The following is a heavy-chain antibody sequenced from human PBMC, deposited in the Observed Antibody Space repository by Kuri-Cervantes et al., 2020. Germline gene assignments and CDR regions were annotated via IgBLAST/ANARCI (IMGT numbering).Heavy chain of an antibody. J-gene: IGHJ4*02. Sequence: LSLTCAASGFTFSSYWMSWVRQAPGKGLEWVANIKQDGSEKYYVDSVKGRFTISRDNSKNTLYLQMNSLRAEDTAVYYCARSNIAAAGTNFDYWGQGTLVTVSS. CDR3: ARSNIAAAGTNFDY. D-gene: IGHD6-13*01. CDR2: IKQDGSEK. CDR1: GFTFSSYW. V-gene: IGHV3-7*01.